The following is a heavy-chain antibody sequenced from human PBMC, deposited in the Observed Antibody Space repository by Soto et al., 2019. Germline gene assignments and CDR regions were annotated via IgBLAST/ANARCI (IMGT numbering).Heavy chain of an antibody. CDR1: GFSLSTSGVG. J-gene: IGHJ5*02. Sequence: SGPTLVKPTQTLTLTCTFSGFSLSTSGVGVGWIRQPPGKALEWLALIYLDDDVRYSPSLKSRLTIPKDTSKNQVVLTMTNMDPVDTATYYCARRLIRGVVITETNWFDPWGQGTLVTVSS. D-gene: IGHD3-10*01. CDR2: IYLDDDV. V-gene: IGHV2-5*02. CDR3: ARRLIRGVVITETNWFDP.